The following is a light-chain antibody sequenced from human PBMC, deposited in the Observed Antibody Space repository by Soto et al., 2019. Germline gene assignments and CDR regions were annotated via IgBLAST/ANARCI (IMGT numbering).Light chain of an antibody. J-gene: IGLJ3*02. V-gene: IGLV1-47*01. CDR1: GSNVGTCY. CDR3: AAWDDSLSGRV. CDR2: AND. Sequence: QSVLTQPPSASGTPGQRVTISCSGSGSNVGTCYVYWYQQLPGTAPKLLIYANDQRPSGVPDRFSGSKSGTSASLAISGLRSEDEADYYCAAWDDSLSGRVFGGGTKLTVL.